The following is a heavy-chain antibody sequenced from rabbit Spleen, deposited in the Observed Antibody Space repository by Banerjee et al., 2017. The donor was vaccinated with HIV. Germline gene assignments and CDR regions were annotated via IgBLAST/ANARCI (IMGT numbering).Heavy chain of an antibody. CDR2: IGTGSGST. J-gene: IGHJ6*01. V-gene: IGHV1S45*01. Sequence: QEQLVESGGGLVKPEGSLKLSCTASGFSFSSGYYMCWVRQAPGKGLEWIGCIGTGSGSTWYASWAKGRFTCSKTSSTTVTLQMTSLTVADTATYFCARDTGSSFSSYGMDLWGQGTLVTVS. D-gene: IGHD8-1*01. CDR3: ARDTGSSFSSYGMDL. CDR1: GFSFSSGYY.